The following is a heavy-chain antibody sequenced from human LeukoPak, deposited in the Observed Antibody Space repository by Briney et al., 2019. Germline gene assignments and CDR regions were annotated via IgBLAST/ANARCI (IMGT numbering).Heavy chain of an antibody. D-gene: IGHD3-10*01. CDR2: IYYSGST. CDR3: ARHYGP. CDR1: GGSISNYY. Sequence: SETLSLTCTVSGGSISNYYWSWIRQPPGKGLEWIGYIYYSGSTNYNPSLKSRVTISVDTSKNQFSLKLNSVTAADTAVYYCARHYGPWGQGTLVTVSS. J-gene: IGHJ5*02. V-gene: IGHV4-59*08.